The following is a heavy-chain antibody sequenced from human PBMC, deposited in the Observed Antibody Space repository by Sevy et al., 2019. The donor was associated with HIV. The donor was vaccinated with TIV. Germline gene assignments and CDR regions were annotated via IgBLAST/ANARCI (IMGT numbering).Heavy chain of an antibody. J-gene: IGHJ5*02. D-gene: IGHD3-9*01. Sequence: GSLRLSCAASGFTFSIYAMSWVRQAPGKGLEWVSTISVSGGSTYYADSVKGRFTISRDNSKNTLYLQMNSLRAEDTAIYFCAKDHDNNWFDPWGQRTLVTVSS. CDR2: ISVSGGST. V-gene: IGHV3-23*01. CDR3: AKDHDNNWFDP. CDR1: GFTFSIYA.